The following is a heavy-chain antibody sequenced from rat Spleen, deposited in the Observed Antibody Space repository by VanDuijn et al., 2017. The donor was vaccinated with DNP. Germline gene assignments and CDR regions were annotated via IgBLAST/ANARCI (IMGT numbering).Heavy chain of an antibody. CDR2: MRYNGAT. D-gene: IGHD4-3*01. J-gene: IGHJ4*01. CDR1: GFSLTSYG. V-gene: IGHV2-34*01. CDR3: ARDLIIRDTTSAMDA. Sequence: QVQLKESGPGLVQPSETLSLTCTVSGFSLTSYGVSWVRQSPGKGLEWMGRMRYNGATRYNSALKSRLSFSKATSKSQVFLKLNSLQTEDTATYYCARDLIIRDTTSAMDAWGQGTSVTVSS.